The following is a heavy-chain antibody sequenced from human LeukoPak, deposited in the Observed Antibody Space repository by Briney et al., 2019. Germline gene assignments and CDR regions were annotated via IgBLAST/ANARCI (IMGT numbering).Heavy chain of an antibody. Sequence: GGSLRLSCAASGFTFDENGMGWVRQVPGKGLDWVSGINWHGGNIGYADSVKGRFTISRDNAKNCLYLQMNSLRVEDTALYYCARDPSRRYDSSGYYQYFDYWGQGALVTVSS. V-gene: IGHV3-20*04. CDR2: INWHGGNI. J-gene: IGHJ4*02. D-gene: IGHD3-22*01. CDR3: ARDPSRRYDSSGYYQYFDY. CDR1: GFTFDENG.